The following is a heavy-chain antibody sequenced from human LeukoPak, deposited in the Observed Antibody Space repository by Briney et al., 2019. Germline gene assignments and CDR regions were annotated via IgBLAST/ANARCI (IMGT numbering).Heavy chain of an antibody. V-gene: IGHV3-7*05. CDR3: ARDAQQHYYFDY. CDR1: GFTFSRYG. J-gene: IGHJ4*02. D-gene: IGHD6-13*01. Sequence: GGSLRLSCAASGFTFSRYGMSWVRQAPGKGLEWVATIKQDGSEKYYVDSVKGRFTISRDNAKNSLYLQMNSLRAEDTAVYYCARDAQQHYYFDYWGQGTLVTVSS. CDR2: IKQDGSEK.